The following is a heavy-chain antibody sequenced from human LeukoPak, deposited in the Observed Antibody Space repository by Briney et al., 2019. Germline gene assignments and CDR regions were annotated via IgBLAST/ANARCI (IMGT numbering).Heavy chain of an antibody. V-gene: IGHV3-23*01. CDR2: ISGSGGST. CDR1: GFTFSSYA. Sequence: GGSLRLSCAASGFTFSSYAMSWVLHAPGKGLEWVSAISGSGGSTYHADSVKGRFTISRDNSKNTLYLQMNSLRAEDTAVYYCAKAGGSDFDYWGQGTLVTVSS. CDR3: AKAGGSDFDY. D-gene: IGHD3-10*01. J-gene: IGHJ4*02.